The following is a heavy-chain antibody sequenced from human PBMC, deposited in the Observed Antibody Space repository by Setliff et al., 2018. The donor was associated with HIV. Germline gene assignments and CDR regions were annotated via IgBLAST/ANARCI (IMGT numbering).Heavy chain of an antibody. J-gene: IGHJ4*02. Sequence: GESLKISCEASGFRVTDTYMAWVRQAPGKGLEWVTLIYKAGKTYYADFVKGRFTIVRDDTKNTVSLQMTNLEPGDTAMYYCAKGGYGGAYYVAGYWGQGTKVTVSS. CDR1: GFRVTDTY. D-gene: IGHD5-18*01. CDR2: IYKAGKT. V-gene: IGHV3-53*01. CDR3: AKGGYGGAYYVAGY.